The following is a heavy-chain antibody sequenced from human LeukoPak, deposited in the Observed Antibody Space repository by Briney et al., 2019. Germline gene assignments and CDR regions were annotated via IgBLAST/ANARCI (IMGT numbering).Heavy chain of an antibody. D-gene: IGHD4-11*01. CDR3: ARDLYSNTHYYHYNLDV. CDR2: MNPNSGNT. J-gene: IGHJ6*03. V-gene: IGHV1-8*01. CDR1: GYTFTSYD. Sequence: ASVQISCKASGYTFTSYDINWVRQATGQGLEGMGWMNPNSGNTGYAQKFQGRVTMTSHTSISTAYMELSSLRSEDTAVYYCARDLYSNTHYYHYNLDVWGKGTTVTVSS.